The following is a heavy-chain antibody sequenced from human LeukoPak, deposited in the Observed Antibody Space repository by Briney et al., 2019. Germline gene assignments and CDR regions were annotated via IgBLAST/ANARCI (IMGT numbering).Heavy chain of an antibody. CDR3: AKGPRYSGGYPPDY. CDR1: GFTFSSYA. Sequence: GGSLRLSCAASGFTFSSYAMSWVRQAPGKGLEWVSAISGSGGSTYYADSVKGRFTISRDNSKNTLYLQMNSLRAEDTAVYYCAKGPRYSGGYPPDYWGQGTLVTVSS. D-gene: IGHD1-26*01. J-gene: IGHJ4*02. V-gene: IGHV3-23*01. CDR2: ISGSGGST.